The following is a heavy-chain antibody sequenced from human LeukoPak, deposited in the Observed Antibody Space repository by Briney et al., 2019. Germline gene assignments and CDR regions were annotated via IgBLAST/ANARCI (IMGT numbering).Heavy chain of an antibody. Sequence: SETLSLTCAVYGGSFSSYYWSWIRQPPGKGLEWIGEINHSGSTNYNPSLKSRVTISVDTSKNQFSLKLSSVTAADTAVYYCARGRTEQNYYDSSGYYYYFDYWGQGALVTVSS. CDR2: INHSGST. D-gene: IGHD3-22*01. CDR1: GGSFSSYY. J-gene: IGHJ4*02. CDR3: ARGRTEQNYYDSSGYYYYFDY. V-gene: IGHV4-34*01.